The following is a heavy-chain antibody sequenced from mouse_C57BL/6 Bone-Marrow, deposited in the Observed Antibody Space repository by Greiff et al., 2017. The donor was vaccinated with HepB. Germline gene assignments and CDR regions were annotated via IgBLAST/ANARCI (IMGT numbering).Heavy chain of an antibody. CDR3: TPSYYGSSYFDY. CDR1: GFTFSNYW. CDR2: IRLKSDNYAT. V-gene: IGHV6-3*01. J-gene: IGHJ2*01. D-gene: IGHD1-1*01. Sequence: EVKVVESGGGLVQPGGSMKLSCVASGFTFSNYWMNWVRQSPEKGLEWVAQIRLKSDNYATHYAESVKGRFTISKDESKSSVYLQMSNLRAEETGIYYCTPSYYGSSYFDYWGQGTTLTVSS.